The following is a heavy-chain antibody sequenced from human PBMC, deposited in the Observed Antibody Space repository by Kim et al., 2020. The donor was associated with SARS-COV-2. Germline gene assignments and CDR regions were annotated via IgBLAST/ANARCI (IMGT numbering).Heavy chain of an antibody. CDR2: INAGNGNT. CDR1: GYTFTSYA. V-gene: IGHV1-3*01. J-gene: IGHJ6*02. D-gene: IGHD6-13*01. CDR3: ARYLSYSSSWYYDYGMDV. Sequence: ASVKVSCKASGYTFTSYAMHLVRQAPGQRREWMGWINAGNGNTKYSQKFQGRVTITRDTSASTAYMELSSLRSEDTAVYYCARYLSYSSSWYYDYGMDVWGQGTTVTVSS.